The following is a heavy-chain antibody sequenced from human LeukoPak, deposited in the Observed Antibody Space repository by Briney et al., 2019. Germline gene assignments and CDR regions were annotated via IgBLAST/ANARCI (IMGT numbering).Heavy chain of an antibody. D-gene: IGHD2-8*02. CDR1: GLTFSNYS. Sequence: GGSLRLSCAVSGLTFSNYSMTWVRQAPEEGREWISSIRAKGQTTYYTDSVKGRFTISIDRSNNTLTLEMNSLRAEDTALYYCATYWRFMPSDHWGQGTLVTVSS. J-gene: IGHJ4*02. CDR2: IRAKGQTT. CDR3: ATYWRFMPSDH. V-gene: IGHV3-23*01.